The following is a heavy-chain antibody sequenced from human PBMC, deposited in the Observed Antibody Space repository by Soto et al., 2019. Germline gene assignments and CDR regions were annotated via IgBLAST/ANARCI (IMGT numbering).Heavy chain of an antibody. CDR3: ARSGWSKYSYYGMDV. CDR2: IYPGDSDT. CDR1: GYSFTSYW. Sequence: PGESLKISCKGSGYSFTSYWIGWVRQMPGKGLEWMGIIYPGDSDTRYSPSFQGQVTISADKSISTAYLQWSSLKASDTAMYYCARSGWSKYSYYGMDVWGQATTVTVSS. V-gene: IGHV5-51*01. J-gene: IGHJ6*02. D-gene: IGHD6-19*01.